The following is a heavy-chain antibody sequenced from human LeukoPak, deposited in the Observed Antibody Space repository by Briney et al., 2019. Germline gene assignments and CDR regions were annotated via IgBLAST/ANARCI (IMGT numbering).Heavy chain of an antibody. CDR1: GFTFSSYG. Sequence: GGSLRLSCAASGFTFSSYGMHWVRQAPGKGLEWVAVISYDGSNKYYADSVKGRFTISRDNSKNTLYLQMNSLRAEDTAVYYCAKASYYGSGSYWRGMDVWGKGTTVTVSS. D-gene: IGHD3-10*01. CDR3: AKASYYGSGSYWRGMDV. J-gene: IGHJ6*04. V-gene: IGHV3-30*18. CDR2: ISYDGSNK.